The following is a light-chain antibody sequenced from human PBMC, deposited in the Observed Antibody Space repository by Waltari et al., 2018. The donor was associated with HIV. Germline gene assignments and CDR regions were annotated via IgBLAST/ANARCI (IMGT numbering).Light chain of an antibody. CDR2: GVY. V-gene: IGLV2-14*01. Sequence: QSALTQPASVSGSPGQSITISCAGTTSDIGIFHSVSWYQQHPGRAPQLMIFGVYSRPSGVSSRFSGSKSGNTASLTISGLQAEDEANYYCCSYTAIHTLIFGGGTKLTVL. CDR3: CSYTAIHTLI. CDR1: TSDIGIFHS. J-gene: IGLJ2*01.